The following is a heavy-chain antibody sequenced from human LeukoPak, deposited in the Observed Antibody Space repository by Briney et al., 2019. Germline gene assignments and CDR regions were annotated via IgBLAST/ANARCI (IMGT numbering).Heavy chain of an antibody. CDR2: ISGSGGST. V-gene: IGHV3-23*01. CDR1: GFTFSSFA. CDR3: AKAGRGYSFGYYLDY. D-gene: IGHD5-18*01. J-gene: IGHJ4*02. Sequence: GGSLRLSCAASGFTFSSFAMSWVRQSPGEGLEWVSGISGSGGSTYYADSVKGRFTISRDNSKNTLYLQMHSLRAEDTAVYYCAKAGRGYSFGYYLDYWGQGTLVTVSS.